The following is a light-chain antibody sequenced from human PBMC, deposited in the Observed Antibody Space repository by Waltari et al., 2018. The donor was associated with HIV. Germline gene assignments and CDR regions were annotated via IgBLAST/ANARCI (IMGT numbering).Light chain of an antibody. V-gene: IGLV2-14*01. Sequence: QSALTQPASVSGSPGQSISIPCTGTSSDVGDYYVSWYQHHPGKAPKVIIYEVGNRPSGVSNRFSGSKSGNTASLTISGLLPEDEADYFCSSYISSATPEFGGGTRLTVL. CDR2: EVG. CDR1: SSDVGDYY. J-gene: IGLJ3*02. CDR3: SSYISSATPE.